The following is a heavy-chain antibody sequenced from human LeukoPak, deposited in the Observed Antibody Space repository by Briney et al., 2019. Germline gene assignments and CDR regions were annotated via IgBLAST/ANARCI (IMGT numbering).Heavy chain of an antibody. J-gene: IGHJ4*02. CDR1: GGSFSGYY. CDR2: INHSGST. V-gene: IGHV4-34*01. CDR3: ARGALGVI. D-gene: IGHD3-16*01. Sequence: SETLSLTCAVYGGSFSGYYWSWIRQPPGKGLEWIGEINHSGSTNYNPSLKSRVTISVDTSKNQFSLKLSSVTAADTAVYYCARGALGVIWGQGTLVTVSS.